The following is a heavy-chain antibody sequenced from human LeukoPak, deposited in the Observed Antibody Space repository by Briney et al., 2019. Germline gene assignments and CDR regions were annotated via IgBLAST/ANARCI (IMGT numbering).Heavy chain of an antibody. V-gene: IGHV4-38-2*02. J-gene: IGHJ5*02. Sequence: PSETLSLTCTVSGYSISSGYYWGWIRPPPGKGLEWIGSIYHSGSTYYNTSLKSRVTISVDTSKNQFSLKLSSVTAADTAVYYCARDGGYYDSSGYFYWPTTTPLDPWGQGTPVTVSS. CDR2: IYHSGST. CDR1: GYSISSGYY. CDR3: ARDGGYYDSSGYFYWPTTTPLDP. D-gene: IGHD3-22*01.